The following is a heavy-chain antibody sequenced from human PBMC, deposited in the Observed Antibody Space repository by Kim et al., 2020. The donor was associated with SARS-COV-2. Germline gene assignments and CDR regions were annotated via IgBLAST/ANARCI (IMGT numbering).Heavy chain of an antibody. Sequence: GGSLRLSCAASGFTFSNAWMSWVRQAPGKGLEWVGRIKSKTDGGTTDYAAPVKGRFTISRDDSKNTLYLQMNSLKTEDTAVYYCTTDRRIAGLGPYWYFDLWGRGTLVTVSS. J-gene: IGHJ2*01. D-gene: IGHD7-27*01. CDR2: IKSKTDGGTT. V-gene: IGHV3-15*01. CDR1: GFTFSNAW. CDR3: TTDRRIAGLGPYWYFDL.